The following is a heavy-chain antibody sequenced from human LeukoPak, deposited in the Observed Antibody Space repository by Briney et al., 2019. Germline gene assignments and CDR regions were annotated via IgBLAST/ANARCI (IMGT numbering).Heavy chain of an antibody. J-gene: IGHJ4*02. CDR1: GGSISSSSYY. D-gene: IGHD1-1*01. CDR3: ARSGLSGTRHEGYFDY. Sequence: PSETLSLTCTVSGGSISSSSYYWGWIRQPPGKGLEWIGSIYYSWSTYYYPSLKSRVTISVDTSKNQFSLKLSSVTAADTAVYYCARSGLSGTRHEGYFDYWGQGTLVTVSS. CDR2: IYYSWST. V-gene: IGHV4-39*07.